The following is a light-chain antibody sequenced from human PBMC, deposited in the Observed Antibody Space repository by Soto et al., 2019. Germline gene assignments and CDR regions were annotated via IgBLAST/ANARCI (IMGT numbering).Light chain of an antibody. J-gene: IGKJ1*01. CDR1: QGISKY. CDR2: AAS. CDR3: QKYNSAPRT. V-gene: IGKV1-27*01. Sequence: DIQLTQSPSSLSASVEDRVTITCRASQGISKYLAWYQQKPGKGPKLLIYAASTLQSGVPSRFSGSGSATDFTLTISSLQPEDVATYYCQKYNSAPRTFGQGTKVDIK.